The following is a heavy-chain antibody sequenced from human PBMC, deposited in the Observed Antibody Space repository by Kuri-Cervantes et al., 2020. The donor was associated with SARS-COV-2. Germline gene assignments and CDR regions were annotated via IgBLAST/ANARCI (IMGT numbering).Heavy chain of an antibody. CDR3: ARKISITILVRVWQYFDY. Sequence: ASVKVSCKASGYTFTGYYVHWVRQAPGQGLEWMGWINPNSGGTNYAQKFQGRVTMTRDTSISTAYMELSRLRSDDTAVYYCARKISITILVRVWQYFDYWGQGTLVTVSS. D-gene: IGHD3-3*01. CDR2: INPNSGGT. J-gene: IGHJ4*02. V-gene: IGHV1-2*02. CDR1: GYTFTGYY.